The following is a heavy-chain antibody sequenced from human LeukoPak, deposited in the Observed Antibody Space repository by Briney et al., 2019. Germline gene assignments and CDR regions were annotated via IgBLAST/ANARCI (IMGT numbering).Heavy chain of an antibody. Sequence: GATVKVSCKASGYTFTGYYMHWVRQAPGQGLEWMGWMNPNSGNTGYAQKFQGRVTMTRNTSISTAYMELSSLGSEDTAVYYCARGLPYSGYGSDYWGQGTLVTVSS. CDR3: ARGLPYSGYGSDY. V-gene: IGHV1-8*02. J-gene: IGHJ4*02. D-gene: IGHD5-12*01. CDR2: MNPNSGNT. CDR1: GYTFTGYY.